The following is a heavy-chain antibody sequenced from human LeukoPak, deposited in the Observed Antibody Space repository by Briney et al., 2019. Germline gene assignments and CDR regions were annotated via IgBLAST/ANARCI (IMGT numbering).Heavy chain of an antibody. J-gene: IGHJ3*01. Sequence: SETLSLTCAVSGYPISSGYFWGWIRQPPGKGLEYIGSIFHSGYTFYDPSLKSRLTLSVDTSKNQFSLRLSSVTAADTAVYYCARETEKQWQYWGQGTMVTVSS. CDR3: ARETEKQWQY. D-gene: IGHD6-19*01. CDR2: IFHSGYT. V-gene: IGHV4-38-2*02. CDR1: GYPISSGYF.